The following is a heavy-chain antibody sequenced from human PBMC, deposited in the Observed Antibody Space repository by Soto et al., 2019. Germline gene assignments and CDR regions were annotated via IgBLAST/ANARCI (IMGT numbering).Heavy chain of an antibody. V-gene: IGHV3-23*01. J-gene: IGHJ4*02. Sequence: GGSLRLSCAASGFTFANYNMNWVRQAPGKGPEWVSGISGSGDSTYHAKSVKGRFIISRDNSKNTLYLEINSLRAEDTAVYYCAKAYGASHSPFDCWGQGTLVTVSS. CDR3: AKAYGASHSPFDC. D-gene: IGHD2-21*01. CDR1: GFTFANYN. CDR2: ISGSGDST.